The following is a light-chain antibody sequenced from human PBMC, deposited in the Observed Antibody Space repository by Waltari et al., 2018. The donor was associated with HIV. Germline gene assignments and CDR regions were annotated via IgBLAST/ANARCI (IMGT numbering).Light chain of an antibody. Sequence: QSALAQPASVSGSPGQSITISCTGTNSDVGSFNLVPWYQQHPSKAPKLLIPEVTKRPSGVSNRFSGSKSGNTASLTISGLQAEDEADYYCCSYAGRSTLLFGGGTKVTVL. V-gene: IGLV2-23*02. CDR2: EVT. J-gene: IGLJ2*01. CDR1: NSDVGSFNL. CDR3: CSYAGRSTLL.